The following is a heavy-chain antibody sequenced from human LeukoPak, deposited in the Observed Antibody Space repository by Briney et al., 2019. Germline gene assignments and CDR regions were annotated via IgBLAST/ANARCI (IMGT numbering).Heavy chain of an antibody. J-gene: IGHJ1*01. CDR1: GFTFSSYA. CDR3: AREGEYFQH. Sequence: AGGSLRLSCAASGFTFSSYAMNWVRQAPGKGLEWVSTISGSGGSIYYADSVKGRFTISRDNAKNSLYLQMNSLRAEDTAVYYCAREGEYFQHWGQGTLVSVSS. V-gene: IGHV3-21*01. CDR2: ISGSGGSI.